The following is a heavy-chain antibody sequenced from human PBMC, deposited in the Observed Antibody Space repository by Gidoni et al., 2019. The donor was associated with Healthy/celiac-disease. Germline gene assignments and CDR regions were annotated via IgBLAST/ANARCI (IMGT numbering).Heavy chain of an antibody. V-gene: IGHV3-9*01. CDR2: ISWNSGSI. D-gene: IGHD2-8*01. CDR1: GFTFVDSA. CDR3: AKDIRDEMPHYANGAFDI. J-gene: IGHJ3*02. Sequence: EVQLVESGGGLVQPGRSLRLSCAASGFTFVDSAMHWVRQAPGKGLEWVSGISWNSGSIGYADSVKGRFTISRDNAKNSLYLQMNSLRAEDTALYYCAKDIRDEMPHYANGAFDIWGQGTMVTVSS.